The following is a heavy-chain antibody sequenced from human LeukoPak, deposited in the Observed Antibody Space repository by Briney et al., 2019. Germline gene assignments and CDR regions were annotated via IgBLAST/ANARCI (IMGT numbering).Heavy chain of an antibody. J-gene: IGHJ6*02. CDR2: ISGSGGST. CDR3: ATSQYDFWSGSGPYYYYGMDV. CDR1: GFTFSSYA. D-gene: IGHD3-3*01. Sequence: PGGSLRLSCAASGFTFSSYAMSWVRQAPGKGLVWVSAISGSGGSTYYADSVKGRFTISRDNSKNTLYLQMNSLRAEDTAVYYCATSQYDFWSGSGPYYYYGMDVWGQGTTVTVSS. V-gene: IGHV3-23*01.